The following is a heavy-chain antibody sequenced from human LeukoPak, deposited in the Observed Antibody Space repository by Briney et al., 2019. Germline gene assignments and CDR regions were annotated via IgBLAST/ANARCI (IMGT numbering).Heavy chain of an antibody. J-gene: IGHJ4*02. CDR1: TYNFTTFW. D-gene: IGHD6-19*01. V-gene: IGHV5-51*01. CDR3: ARLVSRGVEVADKLPDY. CDR2: INPSDSYT. Sequence: GQSLKISCEGSTYNFTTFWIGWVRQMPGKGPEWMGIINPSDSYTKYSPSFQGQVTISVDKSISTAYLQWNSLRASDTAIYYCARLVSRGVEVADKLPDYWGQGTLVTVSS.